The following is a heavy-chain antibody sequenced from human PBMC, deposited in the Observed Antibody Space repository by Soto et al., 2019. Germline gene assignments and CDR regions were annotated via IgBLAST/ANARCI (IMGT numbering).Heavy chain of an antibody. CDR1: GGTFNSYV. V-gene: IGHV1-69*01. CDR2: IIIFFGTA. J-gene: IGHJ4*02. CDR3: AGTHFDTSGYYPSALEY. Sequence: QVQLVQSGAEVKKPGSSVNVSCKASGGTFNSYVINWVRQAPGQGLEWMGGIIIFFGTAEYAQKLQGRVTITADEGASTAYMELSSLKSGDTAVYYCAGTHFDTSGYYPSALEYWGQGTQVSVSS. D-gene: IGHD3-22*01.